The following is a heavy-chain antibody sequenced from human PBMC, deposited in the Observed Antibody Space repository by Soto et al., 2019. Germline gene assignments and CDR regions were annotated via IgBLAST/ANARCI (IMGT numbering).Heavy chain of an antibody. J-gene: IGHJ4*02. CDR3: ARGNSIAVAGHGGDY. D-gene: IGHD6-19*01. Sequence: PSETLSLTCAVYGGSFSGYYWSWIRQPPGKGLEWIGEINHSGSTNYNPSLKSRVTISVDTSKNQFSLKLSSVTAADTAVYYCARGNSIAVAGHGGDYWGQGTLATVSS. V-gene: IGHV4-34*01. CDR1: GGSFSGYY. CDR2: INHSGST.